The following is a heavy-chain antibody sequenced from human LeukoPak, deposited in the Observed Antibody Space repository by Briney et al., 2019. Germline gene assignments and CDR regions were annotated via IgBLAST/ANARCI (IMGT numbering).Heavy chain of an antibody. J-gene: IGHJ4*02. CDR1: EFTFSSIA. V-gene: IGHV3-23*01. CDR3: AVIPLRSGYYIDY. Sequence: PGGPLKLSGAASEFTFSSIAMSWVRQAPGKGLEWVSAISGSGGSTYYADSVKGRFTISRDNSKNTLYLQMNSLRAEDTAVYYCAVIPLRSGYYIDYWGQGTLVTVSS. CDR2: ISGSGGST. D-gene: IGHD3-22*01.